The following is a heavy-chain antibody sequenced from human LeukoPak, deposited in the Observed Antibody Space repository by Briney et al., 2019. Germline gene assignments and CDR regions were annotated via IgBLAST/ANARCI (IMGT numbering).Heavy chain of an antibody. J-gene: IGHJ4*02. Sequence: SETLSLTCAVYGGSFSGYYWSWIRQPPGKGLEWIGEINHSGSTNYNPSLKSRVTISADTSKNQFSLKLSSVTAADTAVYYCTRGFWQGDYWGQGTLVTVSS. CDR3: TRGFWQGDY. CDR1: GGSFSGYY. V-gene: IGHV4-34*01. D-gene: IGHD3-3*01. CDR2: INHSGST.